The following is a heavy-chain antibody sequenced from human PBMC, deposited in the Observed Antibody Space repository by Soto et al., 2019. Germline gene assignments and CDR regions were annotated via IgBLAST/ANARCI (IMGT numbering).Heavy chain of an antibody. D-gene: IGHD3-22*01. V-gene: IGHV4-59*08. Sequence: PSETLSLTCTVSGGSISSYYWSWIRQPPGKGLEWIGYIYYSGSTNYNPSLKSRVTISVDTSKNQFSLKLSSVTAADTAVHYCARARRITMIVALFDYWGQGTLVTVSS. CDR3: ARARRITMIVALFDY. CDR2: IYYSGST. J-gene: IGHJ4*02. CDR1: GGSISSYY.